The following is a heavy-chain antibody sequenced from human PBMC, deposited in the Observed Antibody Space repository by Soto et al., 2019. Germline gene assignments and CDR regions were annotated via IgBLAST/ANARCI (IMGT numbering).Heavy chain of an antibody. V-gene: IGHV3-74*02. CDR1: GFTLSTYW. CDR2: LNPDESRT. J-gene: IGHJ6*02. D-gene: IGHD1-26*01. CDR3: ARGGSGSYGDFYGMDV. Sequence: EVQLAESGGGLVQPGGSLRLSCTASGFTLSTYWMHWVRQAPGEGLVWVSRLNPDESRTDYADSVQGRFTISRDIAKNRLYLQLNSLRVEDTAVYYCARGGSGSYGDFYGMDVWGQGTTVTVSS.